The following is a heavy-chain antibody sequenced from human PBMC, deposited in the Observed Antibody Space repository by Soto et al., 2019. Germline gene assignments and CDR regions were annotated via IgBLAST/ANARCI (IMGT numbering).Heavy chain of an antibody. V-gene: IGHV1-69*13. Sequence: SVKVSCKASGGTFSSYAISWVRQAPGQGLEWMGGIIPIFGTANYAQKFQGRVTITADESTSTAYMELSSLRSEDTAVYYCARAPLIITIFGWFDPWGQGXLVTVYS. CDR1: GGTFSSYA. CDR3: ARAPLIITIFGWFDP. D-gene: IGHD3-3*01. J-gene: IGHJ5*02. CDR2: IIPIFGTA.